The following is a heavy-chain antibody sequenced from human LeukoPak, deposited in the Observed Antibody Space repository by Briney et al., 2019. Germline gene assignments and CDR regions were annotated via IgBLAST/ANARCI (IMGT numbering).Heavy chain of an antibody. CDR1: GGSISSYY. J-gene: IGHJ4*02. Sequence: SETLSLTCTVSGGSISSYYWSWIRQPPGKGLEWIGYIFYSGGTNYNPSLKSRVTMSVDTSKTQFSLKLSSVTAVDTAVYYCARGVGLHVYYFDYWGQGSLVTVSS. D-gene: IGHD3-16*01. CDR3: ARGVGLHVYYFDY. CDR2: IFYSGGT. V-gene: IGHV4-59*01.